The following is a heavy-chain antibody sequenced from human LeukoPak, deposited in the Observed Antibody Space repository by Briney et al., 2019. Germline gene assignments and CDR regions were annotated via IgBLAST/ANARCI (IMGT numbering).Heavy chain of an antibody. CDR1: GYSISSGYY. Sequence: SATLSLTCTVSGYSISSGYYWGWIRQPPGKRLEWVASIHSSGNTYYSPTLKSRVTISVDTSKNQFSLNLTSVTAADTAVYYCARRSYSSPFDYWGQGTLVTVSS. CDR3: ARRSYSSPFDY. CDR2: IHSSGNT. V-gene: IGHV4-38-2*02. J-gene: IGHJ4*02. D-gene: IGHD6-19*01.